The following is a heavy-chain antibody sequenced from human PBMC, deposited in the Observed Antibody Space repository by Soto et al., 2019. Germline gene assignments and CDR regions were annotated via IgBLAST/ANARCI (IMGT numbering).Heavy chain of an antibody. J-gene: IGHJ6*02. V-gene: IGHV3-30*18. CDR2: ISYDGSNK. D-gene: IGHD3-3*01. CDR1: GFTFSSYG. Sequence: PGGSLRLSCAASGFTFSSYGMHWVRQAPGKGLEWVAVISYDGSNKYYADSVKGRFTISRDNSKNTLYLQMNSLRAEDTAVYYCAKDARDYDFWSGYYPPYYYYYGMGVWGQGTTVTVS. CDR3: AKDARDYDFWSGYYPPYYYYYGMGV.